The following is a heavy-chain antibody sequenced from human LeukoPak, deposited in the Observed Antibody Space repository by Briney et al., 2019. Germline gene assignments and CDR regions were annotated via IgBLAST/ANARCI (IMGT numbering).Heavy chain of an antibody. CDR1: GFTFSSYS. J-gene: IGHJ4*02. CDR3: ARRMYYSASDSTLAKSIDY. CDR2: ITSTSSYI. V-gene: IGHV3-21*01. D-gene: IGHD3-10*01. Sequence: GGSLRLSCAASGFTFSSYSMNWVRQAPGKGLEWVSCITSTSSYIYYADSVKGRFTISRDNAKNSLYLQMNSLRAEDTAVYYCARRMYYSASDSTLAKSIDYWGQGTLVTVTS.